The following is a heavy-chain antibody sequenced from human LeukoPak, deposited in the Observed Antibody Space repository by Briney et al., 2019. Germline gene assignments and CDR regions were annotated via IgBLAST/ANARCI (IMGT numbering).Heavy chain of an antibody. J-gene: IGHJ4*02. CDR3: ARDKHYYDSSNYV. CDR1: GFTFNGYG. Sequence: GGSLRLSCAASGFTFNGYGMSWVRQGPGKGLEWVSGINWNGGTTGYADSVRGRFTISRDNAKNSLYLQMNSLRAEDTALYYCARDKHYYDSSNYVWGQGTLVTVSS. D-gene: IGHD3-22*01. CDR2: INWNGGTT. V-gene: IGHV3-20*04.